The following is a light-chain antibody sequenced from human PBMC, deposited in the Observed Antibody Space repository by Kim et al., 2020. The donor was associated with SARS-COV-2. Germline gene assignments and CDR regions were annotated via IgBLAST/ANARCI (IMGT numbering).Light chain of an antibody. CDR2: DAS. Sequence: DIQMTQSPSTLSASVGDRVTITCRDSQSISSWLAWYQQKPGKAPKVLIYDASSLKSGVPPRFSGSGSGTEFTLTISILQPDDFATYYWKQYNSYSTFGQGTKVDIK. CDR3: KQYNSYST. V-gene: IGKV1-5*01. CDR1: QSISSW. J-gene: IGKJ1*01.